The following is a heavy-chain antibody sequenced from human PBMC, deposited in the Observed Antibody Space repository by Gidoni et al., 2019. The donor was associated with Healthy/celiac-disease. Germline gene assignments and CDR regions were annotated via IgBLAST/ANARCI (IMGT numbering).Heavy chain of an antibody. CDR2: IYYSGST. V-gene: IGHV4-31*03. D-gene: IGHD2-2*02. J-gene: IGHJ5*02. Sequence: QVQLQESGPGLVKPSQTLSLTCTVSGGSISSAGYYWSWIRQPPGKGLEWIGYIYYSGSTYYNPSLKSRVTISVDTSKNQFSLKLSSVTAADTAVYYCARGSVVVPAAILNWFDPWGQGTLVTVSS. CDR1: GGSISSAGYY. CDR3: ARGSVVVPAAILNWFDP.